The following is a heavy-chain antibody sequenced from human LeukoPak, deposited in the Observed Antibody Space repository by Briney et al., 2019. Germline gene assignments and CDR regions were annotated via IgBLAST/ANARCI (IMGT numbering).Heavy chain of an antibody. CDR1: GGSISSSSYY. CDR2: IYYSGST. J-gene: IGHJ4*02. D-gene: IGHD6-19*01. Sequence: SETLSLTCTVSGGSISSSSYYWGWIRQPPGKGLEWIGSIYYSGSTYYNPSLKSRVTISVDTSKNQFSLKLSSVTAADTAVYYCARSGPYSSGWYHYFDYWGQGTLVTVSS. V-gene: IGHV4-39*01. CDR3: ARSGPYSSGWYHYFDY.